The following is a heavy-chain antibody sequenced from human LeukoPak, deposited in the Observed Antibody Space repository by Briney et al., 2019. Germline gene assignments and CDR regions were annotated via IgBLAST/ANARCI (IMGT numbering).Heavy chain of an antibody. CDR2: ISGSGTEI. D-gene: IGHD3-9*01. Sequence: PGGSLRLSCAASGFTFRDFGMLWVRQAPGRGLEWVSGISGSGTEIFYAHSVRGRFTVSRDNSKNTLYLQIHSLGAEDTATYYCAKTVFENYYYYMEVWGKGTTVTVSS. J-gene: IGHJ6*03. V-gene: IGHV3-23*01. CDR3: AKTVFENYYYYMEV. CDR1: GFTFRDFG.